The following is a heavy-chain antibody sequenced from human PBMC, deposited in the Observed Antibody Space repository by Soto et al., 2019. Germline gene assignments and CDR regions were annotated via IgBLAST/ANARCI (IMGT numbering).Heavy chain of an antibody. CDR3: AIDHYSNLPYYYYMDV. J-gene: IGHJ6*03. CDR1: GFTFSSYA. V-gene: IGHV3-23*01. CDR2: ISGSGGST. Sequence: PGGSLRLSCAASGFTFSSYAMSWVRQAPGKGLEWVSAISGSGGSTYYADSVKGRFTISRDNSKNTLYLQMNSLRAEDTAVYYCAIDHYSNLPYYYYMDVWGKGTTVTVSS. D-gene: IGHD4-4*01.